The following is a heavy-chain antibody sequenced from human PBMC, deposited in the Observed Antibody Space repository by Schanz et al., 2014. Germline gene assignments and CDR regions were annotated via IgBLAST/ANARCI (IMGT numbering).Heavy chain of an antibody. D-gene: IGHD3-10*01. Sequence: QVQLVQSGAEVKKAGASVKVSCKVSGYTLSKLSIHWVRQAPGKGLEWMGGLDLEDGGIVYAEQLKGRVTMTEDTSTDTAYMELSSLRSQDTAVYYCATAEDASGSYGLPACGVWGQGTTVIVSS. CDR3: ATAEDASGSYGLPACGV. CDR1: GYTLSKLS. CDR2: LDLEDGGI. J-gene: IGHJ6*02. V-gene: IGHV1-24*01.